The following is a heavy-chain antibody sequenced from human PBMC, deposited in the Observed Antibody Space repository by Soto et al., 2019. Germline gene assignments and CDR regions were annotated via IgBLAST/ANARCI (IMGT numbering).Heavy chain of an antibody. J-gene: IGHJ4*02. CDR3: ARVGNEEFGELLYYFDY. V-gene: IGHV1-46*03. Sequence: GASVKVSCKASGYTFTSYYMHWVQQAPGQGLEWMGIINPSGGSTSYAQKFQGRVTMTRDTSTSTVYMELSSLRSEDTAVYYCARVGNEEFGELLYYFDYWGQGTLVTVSS. CDR1: GYTFTSYY. CDR2: INPSGGST. D-gene: IGHD3-10*01.